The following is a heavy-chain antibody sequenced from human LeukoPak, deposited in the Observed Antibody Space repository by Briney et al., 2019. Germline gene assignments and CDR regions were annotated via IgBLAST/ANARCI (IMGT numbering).Heavy chain of an antibody. D-gene: IGHD3-10*01. Sequence: GGSLRLSCSASGFTFSDYWMMWVRQAPGKGLEWVGNIRQDDSEKNYVDSVKGRFTISRDNAKNSLWLQMNSLRAEDTAVYYCARDARYYYGSGSLGLFDYWGQGTLVTVSS. J-gene: IGHJ4*02. V-gene: IGHV3-7*01. CDR1: GFTFSDYW. CDR2: IRQDDSEK. CDR3: ARDARYYYGSGSLGLFDY.